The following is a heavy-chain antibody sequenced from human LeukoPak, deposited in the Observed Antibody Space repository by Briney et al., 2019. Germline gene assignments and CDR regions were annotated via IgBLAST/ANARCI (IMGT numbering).Heavy chain of an antibody. J-gene: IGHJ5*02. V-gene: IGHV3-23*01. CDR3: AKDQVDIVVLDP. CDR1: GFTFSSYA. Sequence: GGSLRLSCAASGFTFSSYAMSWVRQAPGKGLEGVSAISGSGGSTYYADSVKGRFTISRDNSKNTLYLQMNSLRAEDTAVYYCAKDQVDIVVLDPWGQGTLVTVSS. D-gene: IGHD2-15*01. CDR2: ISGSGGST.